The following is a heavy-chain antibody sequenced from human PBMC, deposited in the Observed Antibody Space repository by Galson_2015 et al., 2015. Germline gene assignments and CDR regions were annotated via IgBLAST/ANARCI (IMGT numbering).Heavy chain of an antibody. V-gene: IGHV3-21*01. J-gene: IGHJ6*03. CDR2: ISSSSSYI. CDR1: GFTFSSYS. D-gene: IGHD4-11*01. Sequence: SLRLSCAASGFTFSSYSMNWVRQAPGKGLEWVSSISSSSSYIYYADSVKGRFTISRDNAKNSLYLQMNSLRAEDTAVYYCARGVSVYSNYYYYYMDVWGKGTTVTVSS. CDR3: ARGVSVYSNYYYYYMDV.